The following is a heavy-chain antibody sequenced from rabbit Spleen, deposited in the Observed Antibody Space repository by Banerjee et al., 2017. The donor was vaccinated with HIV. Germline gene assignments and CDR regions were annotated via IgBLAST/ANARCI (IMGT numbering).Heavy chain of an antibody. J-gene: IGHJ4*01. V-gene: IGHV1S47*01. CDR2: IDPIFGRT. CDR1: GFDFSVYG. CDR3: VRDLGYDDYSEKGYFNL. D-gene: IGHD2-1*01. Sequence: QEQLVASGGGLVKPGGSLKLSCKASGFDFSVYGLSWVRQAPGKGLEWIGYIDPIFGRTYYASWVNGRFTISSHNAQNTLYLQLSSLTAADTATYFCVRDLGYDDYSEKGYFNLWGPGTLVTVS.